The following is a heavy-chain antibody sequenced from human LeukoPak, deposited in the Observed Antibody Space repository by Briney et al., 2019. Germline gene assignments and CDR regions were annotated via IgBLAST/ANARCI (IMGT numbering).Heavy chain of an antibody. D-gene: IGHD3-9*01. J-gene: IGHJ6*02. CDR3: ARVHPKYFDFLTGFYYYYGMDV. CDR1: GFTFSSYD. V-gene: IGHV3-13*01. Sequence: HPGGSLRLSCAASGFTFSSYDMHWVRQATGKGLEWVSGIGSAGDTYYPDSVKGRFTISRDNAKNSLYLQMNSLRAGDTAVYYCARVHPKYFDFLTGFYYYYGMDVWGQGTTVTVSS. CDR2: IGSAGDT.